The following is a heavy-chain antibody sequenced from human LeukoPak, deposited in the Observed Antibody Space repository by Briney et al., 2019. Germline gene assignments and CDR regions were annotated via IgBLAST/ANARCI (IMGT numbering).Heavy chain of an antibody. J-gene: IGHJ4*02. V-gene: IGHV4-59*08. D-gene: IGHD3-10*01. CDR2: INYSGST. CDR1: GGSISSYY. Sequence: SETLSLTCTVSGGSISSYYWSRIRQPPGKGLEWIGYINYSGSTNYNPSLKSRVTISVDTSKNQFSLKLSSVTAADTAVYYCARPLWFGELGSFGYWGQGTLVTVSS. CDR3: ARPLWFGELGSFGY.